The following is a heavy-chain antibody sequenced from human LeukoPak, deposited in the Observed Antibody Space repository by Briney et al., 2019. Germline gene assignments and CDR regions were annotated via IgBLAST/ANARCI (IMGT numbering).Heavy chain of an antibody. D-gene: IGHD3-22*01. CDR1: GYGISSGYY. CDR2: IYHSGST. CDR3: ARALDSSGHYDY. V-gene: IGHV4-38-2*01. J-gene: IGHJ4*02. Sequence: PSETLSFTCAVSGYGISSGYYGGWIRQPPGKGLEWIGSIYHSGSTYYNPSLKSRVTISVDTSKNQFSLKLSSVTAADTAVYYCARALDSSGHYDYLGQGTLVTVSS.